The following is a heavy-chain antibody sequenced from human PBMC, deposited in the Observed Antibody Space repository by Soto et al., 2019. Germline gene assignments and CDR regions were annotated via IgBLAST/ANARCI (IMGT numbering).Heavy chain of an antibody. CDR3: ARGGVSTRTFDY. CDR1: GYNFAGYW. CDR2: IYPSDSDI. Sequence: SLKISCKGSGYNFAGYWIAWVRQMPGKGLELMGIIYPSDSDIRYRPSFQGQVTISADKSISSAYLQWSSLRASDTAMYYCARGGVSTRTFDYWGQGTPVTVSS. J-gene: IGHJ4*02. D-gene: IGHD3-3*01. V-gene: IGHV5-51*01.